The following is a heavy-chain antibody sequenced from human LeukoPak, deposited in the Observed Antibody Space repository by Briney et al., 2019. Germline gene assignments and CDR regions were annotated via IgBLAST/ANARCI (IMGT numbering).Heavy chain of an antibody. CDR3: AKDLRRAPMAQFDS. J-gene: IGHJ4*02. D-gene: IGHD3-10*01. CDR1: GFTFSNYA. Sequence: GGSLRLSCAASGFTFSNYAMSWVRQAPGKGLEWVPAISGSAGSPYYADSVKGRFTNSRDNSKNTLYLQMNSLRAEDTAVYYCAKDLRRAPMAQFDSWGQGTLVTVSS. V-gene: IGHV3-23*01. CDR2: ISGSAGSP.